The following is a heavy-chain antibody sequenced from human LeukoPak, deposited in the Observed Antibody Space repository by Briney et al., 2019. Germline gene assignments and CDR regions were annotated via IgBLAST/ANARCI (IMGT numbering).Heavy chain of an antibody. D-gene: IGHD4-11*01. CDR1: GFTFSSYG. CDR2: ISYDGSNK. CDR3: AKGTVTTMDSALDS. V-gene: IGHV3-30*18. Sequence: GGSLRLSCAASGFTFSSYGIHWVRQAPGKGLEWVAVISYDGSNKYYADYVKGRSTISRDNSKNTLYLQMNSLRAEDTAVYYCAKGTVTTMDSALDSWGQGTLVTVSS. J-gene: IGHJ4*02.